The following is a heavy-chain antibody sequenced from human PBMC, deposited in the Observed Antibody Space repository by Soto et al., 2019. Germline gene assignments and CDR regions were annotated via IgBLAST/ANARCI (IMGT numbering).Heavy chain of an antibody. CDR1: GGTFSSYA. Sequence: ASVKVSCKASGGTFSSYAISLVRQAPGQGLEWMGGIIPIFGTANYAQKFQGRVTITADESTSTAYMELSSLRSEDTAVYYCAREPGAYSSSWYEGNWFDPWGQGTLVTVSS. J-gene: IGHJ5*02. V-gene: IGHV1-69*13. D-gene: IGHD6-13*01. CDR2: IIPIFGTA. CDR3: AREPGAYSSSWYEGNWFDP.